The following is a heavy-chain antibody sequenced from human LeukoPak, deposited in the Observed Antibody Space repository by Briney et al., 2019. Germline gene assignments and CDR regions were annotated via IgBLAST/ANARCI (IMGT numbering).Heavy chain of an antibody. CDR2: IYSGGST. J-gene: IGHJ4*02. Sequence: GGSLRLSCAASGFIVSSNYMSWVRQAPGKGLEWVSLIYSGGSTYYADSVKGRFTISRDNSKNTLYLQMNSLRAEDTAVYYCARVGDEVAYTRGYLDYWGQGTLVTVSS. V-gene: IGHV3-53*01. D-gene: IGHD3-16*01. CDR3: ARVGDEVAYTRGYLDY. CDR1: GFIVSSNY.